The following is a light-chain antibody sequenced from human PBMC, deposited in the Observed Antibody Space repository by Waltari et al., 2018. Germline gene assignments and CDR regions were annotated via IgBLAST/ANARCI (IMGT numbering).Light chain of an antibody. CDR1: SLRNYY. Sequence: SSELTQDPAVSVALGQTVRITCQGDSLRNYYANWYQQKPGQAPVLFIYDKNDRPSGIPDRFSGSNAGNTASLTITGAQAEDEADYYCNSRDYSGNHPVVFGGGTKLTVL. V-gene: IGLV3-19*01. CDR2: DKN. CDR3: NSRDYSGNHPVV. J-gene: IGLJ2*01.